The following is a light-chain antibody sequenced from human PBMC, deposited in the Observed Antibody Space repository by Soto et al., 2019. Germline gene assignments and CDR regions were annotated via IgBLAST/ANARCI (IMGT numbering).Light chain of an antibody. Sequence: DIQMTQSPSTLSASVGDRVTITCRASQTISRWLAWYQQKPGKAPKVLIYDASSLESGVPSRFSGSGSGTDFTLTISSLEPEDFAVYYCQQRFSSWTFGQGTKVDIK. CDR2: DAS. CDR3: QQRFSSWT. CDR1: QTISRW. J-gene: IGKJ1*01. V-gene: IGKV1-5*01.